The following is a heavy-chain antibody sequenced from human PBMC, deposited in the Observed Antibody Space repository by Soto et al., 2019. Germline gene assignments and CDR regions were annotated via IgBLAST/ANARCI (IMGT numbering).Heavy chain of an antibody. V-gene: IGHV4-4*02. CDR3: ARAILGVVIGLDG. CDR1: LGYTSSSSW. Sequence: SQALRVPCALYLGYTSSSSWWCPPRQPPGKGLEWIGEIYHGGSTSYNPSLKSRFTIAVDKSKNQFSLKLRPVTAADTAVYYGARAILGVVIGLDGWGQGTMVTGSS. D-gene: IGHD3-3*01. J-gene: IGHJ5*02. CDR2: IYHGGST.